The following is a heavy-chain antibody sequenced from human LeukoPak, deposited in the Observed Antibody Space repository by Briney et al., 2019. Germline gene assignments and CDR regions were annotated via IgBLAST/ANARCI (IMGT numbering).Heavy chain of an antibody. V-gene: IGHV4-39*07. Sequence: PSETLSLTCTVSGGSISSSSYYWGWIRQPPGKGLEWIGSIYYSGSTYYNPSLKSRVTISVDTSKNQFSLKLSSVTAADTAVYYCARDPPFMAATPVVYWGQGTLVTVSS. CDR2: IYYSGST. J-gene: IGHJ4*02. D-gene: IGHD6-13*01. CDR1: GGSISSSSYY. CDR3: ARDPPFMAATPVVY.